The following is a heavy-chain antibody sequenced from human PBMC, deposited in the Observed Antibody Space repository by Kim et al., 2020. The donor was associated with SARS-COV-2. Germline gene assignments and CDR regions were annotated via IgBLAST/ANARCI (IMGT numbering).Heavy chain of an antibody. CDR1: GYTFTDYF. J-gene: IGHJ4*02. CDR2: IKPNSDGT. CDR3: ARARGSGSPYTIDY. Sequence: ASVKVSCKAPGYTFTDYFINWVRQAPGQGLEWMGWIKPNSDGTNYAQKFQGRVTMTRDTSISTAYMELTRLRSDDTAVYYCARARGSGSPYTIDYWGQGTLVTVSS. V-gene: IGHV1-2*02. D-gene: IGHD3-10*01.